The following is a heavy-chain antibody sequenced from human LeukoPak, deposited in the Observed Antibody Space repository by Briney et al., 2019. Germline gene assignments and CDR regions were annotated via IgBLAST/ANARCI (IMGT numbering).Heavy chain of an antibody. J-gene: IGHJ5*01. V-gene: IGHV3-72*01. CDR1: GFIFSDHY. D-gene: IGHD6-13*01. Sequence: GGSLRLSCAASGFIFSDHYIDWVRQAPGKGLEWVGRSRNKANSYTTEYAASVKGRFTISRDDSKNSLYLQMNSLRAEDTAVYYCAALAGTAPEPSDPPDSWGQGTLVTVSS. CDR2: SRNKANSYTT. CDR3: AALAGTAPEPSDPPDS.